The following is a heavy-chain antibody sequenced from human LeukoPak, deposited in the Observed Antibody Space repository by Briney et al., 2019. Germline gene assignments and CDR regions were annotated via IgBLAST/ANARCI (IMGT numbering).Heavy chain of an antibody. CDR3: AKERDYGPADY. CDR2: LSGSGGST. V-gene: IGHV3-23*01. CDR1: GFIFNKHA. Sequence: GGSLRLSCAASGFIFNKHAMSWVRQAPGNGLEWVSCLSGSGGSTDYADSVKGRFTVSRDNSKNTLFLQMNSLRAEDTAIYYCAKERDYGPADYWGQGTLVTVSS. D-gene: IGHD4/OR15-4a*01. J-gene: IGHJ4*02.